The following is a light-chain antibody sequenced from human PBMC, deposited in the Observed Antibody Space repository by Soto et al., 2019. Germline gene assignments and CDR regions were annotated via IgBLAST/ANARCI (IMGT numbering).Light chain of an antibody. CDR2: DAS. CDR1: QSVSSY. J-gene: IGKJ3*01. V-gene: IGKV3-11*01. CDR3: QQRSNWPLT. Sequence: IVLTQSPGTLSLSPGERATLFCRASQSVSSYLAWYQQKPGQAPRLLIYDASNRATGIPARFSGSGSGTDFTLTISSLEPEDFAVYYCQQRSNWPLTFGPGTKVDIK.